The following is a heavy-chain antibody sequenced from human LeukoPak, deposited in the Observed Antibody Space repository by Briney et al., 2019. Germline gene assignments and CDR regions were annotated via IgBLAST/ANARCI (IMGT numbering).Heavy chain of an antibody. CDR1: GFSFTSYA. CDR3: AKSRGSTLFDS. J-gene: IGHJ4*02. CDR2: INGGGDKT. V-gene: IGHV3-23*01. D-gene: IGHD1-26*01. Sequence: GGSLRLSCAASGFSFTSYAMSCVRQAPGKGLEWVSGINGGGDKTYYRDSVKGRITISRDNSKNTLYLQMNSLRAEDTAIYYCAKSRGSTLFDSWGQGTLVTVSS.